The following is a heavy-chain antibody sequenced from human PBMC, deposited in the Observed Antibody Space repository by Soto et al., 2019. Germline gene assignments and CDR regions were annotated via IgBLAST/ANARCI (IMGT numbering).Heavy chain of an antibody. CDR3: ARNMDYYYGRGSGNGHGV. Sequence: QVQLVQSGAEVKEPGDSVRVSCEGSGYTFTAYHIHWVRQAPGHGLEWMGWINPKFGDTTYAQDFLGRVSMTRDMSISTVYMELSRLTSDDTAIYYCARNMDYYYGRGSGNGHGVWGQGTTVTVFS. CDR2: INPKFGDT. CDR1: GYTFTAYH. J-gene: IGHJ6*02. D-gene: IGHD3-10*02. V-gene: IGHV1-2*02.